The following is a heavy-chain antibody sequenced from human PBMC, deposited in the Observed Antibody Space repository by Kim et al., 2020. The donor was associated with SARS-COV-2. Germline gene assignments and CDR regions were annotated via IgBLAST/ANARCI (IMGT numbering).Heavy chain of an antibody. V-gene: IGHV3-30-3*01. Sequence: GGSLRLSCAASGFTFSSYAMHWVRQAPGKGLEWVAVISYDGSNKYYADSVKGRFTISRDNSKNTLYLQMNSLRAEDTAVYYCARDRMRGYSYGENDYWGQGTLVTVSS. J-gene: IGHJ4*02. D-gene: IGHD5-18*01. CDR3: ARDRMRGYSYGENDY. CDR2: ISYDGSNK. CDR1: GFTFSSYA.